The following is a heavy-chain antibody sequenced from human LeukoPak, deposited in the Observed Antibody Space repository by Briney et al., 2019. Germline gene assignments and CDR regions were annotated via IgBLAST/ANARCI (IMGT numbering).Heavy chain of an antibody. CDR1: GGSFSGYY. J-gene: IGHJ6*02. V-gene: IGHV4-34*01. D-gene: IGHD3-3*01. CDR2: INHSGST. Sequence: SETLSLTCAVYGGSFSGYYWSWIRQPPGKGLEWIGEINHSGSTNYNPSLKSRVTISVDTSKNQFSLKLSSVTAADTAVYYCARGSITIFGVVTDYYYGMDVWGQGTTVTVSS. CDR3: ARGSITIFGVVTDYYYGMDV.